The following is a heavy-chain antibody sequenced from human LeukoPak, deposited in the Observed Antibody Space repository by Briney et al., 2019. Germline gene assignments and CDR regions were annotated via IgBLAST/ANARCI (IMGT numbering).Heavy chain of an antibody. CDR2: INHSGST. D-gene: IGHD3-22*01. J-gene: IGHJ2*01. V-gene: IGHV4-31*03. CDR3: ARAARQGFTMIVVPFFYFDL. Sequence: SETLSLTCTVSVGSISSGAFDWGWIRQHPKRGLEWVGYINHSGSTYYNPSLGSRVTMSVDTSKNQFSLKLSSVTAADSAVYYCARAARQGFTMIVVPFFYFDLWGRGTLVTVSS. CDR1: VGSISSGAFD.